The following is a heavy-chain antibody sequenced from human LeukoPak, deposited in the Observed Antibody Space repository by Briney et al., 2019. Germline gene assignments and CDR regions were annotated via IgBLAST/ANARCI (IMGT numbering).Heavy chain of an antibody. D-gene: IGHD3-16*01. CDR3: AREGGGFDY. V-gene: IGHV4-4*07. J-gene: IGHJ4*02. Sequence: SETLSLTCTVSGDSMRADYWGWIRQPAGRGLEWIGRIYSSANIDYNPSLENRVTLSIDTSKNQFSLKLSSVTAADTAVYYCAREGGGFDYWGQGTLVTVSS. CDR1: GDSMRADY. CDR2: IYSSANI.